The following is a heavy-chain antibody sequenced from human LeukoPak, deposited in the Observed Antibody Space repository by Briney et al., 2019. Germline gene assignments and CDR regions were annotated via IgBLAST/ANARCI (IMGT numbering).Heavy chain of an antibody. V-gene: IGHV1-18*01. D-gene: IGHD6-19*01. J-gene: IGHJ4*02. CDR3: ARGGSSGSYGDYFDY. CDR1: GYTFTSYG. Sequence: SVKVSCKASGYTFTSYGISWVRQAPGQGLEWMGWISAYNGNTNYAQKLQGRVTMTTDTSTSTAYMELRSLRSDDTAVYYCARGGSSGSYGDYFDYWGQGTLVTVSS. CDR2: ISAYNGNT.